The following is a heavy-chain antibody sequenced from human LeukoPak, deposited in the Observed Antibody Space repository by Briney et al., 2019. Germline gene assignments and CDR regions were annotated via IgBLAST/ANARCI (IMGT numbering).Heavy chain of an antibody. D-gene: IGHD4/OR15-4a*01. V-gene: IGHV3-21*04. CDR2: ISSSSSYI. Sequence: PGGSLRLSCAASGFTFSTFAMIWVRQPPGKGLEWVSSISSSSSYIYYVDSVKGRFTISRDNSKNTLYLQMNSLRAEDTAVYYCARRAGAYSHPYDYWGQGTLVTVSS. CDR1: GFTFSTFA. J-gene: IGHJ4*02. CDR3: ARRAGAYSHPYDY.